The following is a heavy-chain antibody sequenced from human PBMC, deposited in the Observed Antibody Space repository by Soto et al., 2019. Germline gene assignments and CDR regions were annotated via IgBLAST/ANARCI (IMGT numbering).Heavy chain of an antibody. J-gene: IGHJ4*02. CDR1: GFSFGSYA. V-gene: IGHV3-23*01. Sequence: GGSLRLSCAASGFSFGSYALSWVRQAPGKGLEWVSTISGSDGKTFYADSVKGRFSISRDTSQSTLYLQMNSLRADDTAMYYCARWSYLDYWGQGTRATVSS. D-gene: IGHD3-3*01. CDR2: ISGSDGKT. CDR3: ARWSYLDY.